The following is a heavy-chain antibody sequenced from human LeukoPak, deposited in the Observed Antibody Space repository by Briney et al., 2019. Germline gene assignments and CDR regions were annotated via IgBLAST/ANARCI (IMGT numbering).Heavy chain of an antibody. D-gene: IGHD2-2*02. CDR2: ISYNGSNK. CDR3: ARVFIVVVPAAILDYGMDV. V-gene: IGHV3-30*09. Sequence: GGSLRLSCAASGFTFSSYAMHWVRQAPGKGLEWVSAISYNGSNKYYADSVKGRFAISRDNSKNTLYLQMNSLRAEDTAVYYCARVFIVVVPAAILDYGMDVWGQGTTVTVSS. CDR1: GFTFSSYA. J-gene: IGHJ6*02.